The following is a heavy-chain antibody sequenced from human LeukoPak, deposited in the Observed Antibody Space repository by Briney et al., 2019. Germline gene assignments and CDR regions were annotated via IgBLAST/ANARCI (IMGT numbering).Heavy chain of an antibody. CDR3: ARVQANYYDSSGYSDY. Sequence: GVSLRLSCAASRFTFSSYEMNWVRQAPGKGLEWVSYISSSDGIIYYADSVKGRFSISRDNAKNSLFLQMNSLRAEDTAVYYCARVQANYYDSSGYSDYWGQGTLVTVSS. CDR2: ISSSDGII. CDR1: RFTFSSYE. D-gene: IGHD3-22*01. V-gene: IGHV3-48*03. J-gene: IGHJ4*02.